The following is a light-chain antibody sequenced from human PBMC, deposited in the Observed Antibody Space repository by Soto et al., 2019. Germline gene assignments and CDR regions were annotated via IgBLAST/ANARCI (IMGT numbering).Light chain of an antibody. CDR3: QQSYCTPYT. CDR1: QSISSY. CDR2: AAS. J-gene: IGKJ2*01. V-gene: IGKV1-39*01. Sequence: IQMTQSPSSLSASVGDRVTITCRASQSISSYLNWYQQKPGKAPKLLIYAASSLQSVVPSRFSGSGSGTDFTLTISSLQPEDFATYYCQQSYCTPYTFGQGTKLEIK.